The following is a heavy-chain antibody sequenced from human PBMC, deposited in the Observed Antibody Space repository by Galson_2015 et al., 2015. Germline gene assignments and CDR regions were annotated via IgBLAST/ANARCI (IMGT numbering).Heavy chain of an antibody. CDR1: GYTFTSYG. Sequence: SVKVSCKASGYTFTSYGISWVRQAPGQGLEWMGWISAYNGNTNYAQKLQGRVTMTTDTSTSTAYMELRSLRSDDTAVYYCARADIGAMVRGVIIAIDYWGQGTLVTVSS. V-gene: IGHV1-18*01. D-gene: IGHD3-10*01. J-gene: IGHJ4*02. CDR2: ISAYNGNT. CDR3: ARADIGAMVRGVIIAIDY.